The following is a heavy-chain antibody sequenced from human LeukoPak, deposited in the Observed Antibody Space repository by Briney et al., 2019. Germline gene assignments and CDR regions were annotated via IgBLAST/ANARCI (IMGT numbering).Heavy chain of an antibody. D-gene: IGHD6-19*01. J-gene: IGHJ4*02. CDR3: ARGSLVQWLGYFDY. V-gene: IGHV4-59*01. CDR2: IYYSGST. Sequence: SETLSLTCTVSGGSISSYYWSWIRQPPGKGLEWIGYIYYSGSTNYNPSLKSRVTISVDTSKNQFSLKLSSVTAADTAVYYCARGSLVQWLGYFDYWGQGTLVTASS. CDR1: GGSISSYY.